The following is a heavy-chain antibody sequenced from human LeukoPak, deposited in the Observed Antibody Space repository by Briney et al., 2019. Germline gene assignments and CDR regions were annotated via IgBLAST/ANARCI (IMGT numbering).Heavy chain of an antibody. CDR1: GYTFTGYY. Sequence: ASVKVSCKASGYTFTGYYVHWVRQAPGQGLEWMGWINPNSGGTNYAQKFQGRVTMTRDTSISTAYMELSRLRSDDTAVYYCAREALRIAVAGPIGYWGQGTLVTVSS. V-gene: IGHV1-2*02. CDR3: AREALRIAVAGPIGY. J-gene: IGHJ4*02. CDR2: INPNSGGT. D-gene: IGHD6-19*01.